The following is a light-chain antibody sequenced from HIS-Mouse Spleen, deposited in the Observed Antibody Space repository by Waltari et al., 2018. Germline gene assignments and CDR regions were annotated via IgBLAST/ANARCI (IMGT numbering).Light chain of an antibody. V-gene: IGLV3-1*01. J-gene: IGLJ1*01. CDR1: KLGDNY. CDR3: QAWDSSTNYV. CDR2: QDS. Sequence: SYELTQPPSVSVSPGQTASITCSGDKLGDNYACWYQQKPGQSPVLVIYQDSKRPSGIPERFSGSNSGNTATLTISGTQAMDEADYYCQAWDSSTNYVFGTGTKVNVL.